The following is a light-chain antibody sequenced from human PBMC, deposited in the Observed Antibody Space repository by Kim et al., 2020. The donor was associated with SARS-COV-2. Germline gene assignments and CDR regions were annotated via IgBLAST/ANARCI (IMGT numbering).Light chain of an antibody. J-gene: IGLJ1*01. CDR2: EVS. Sequence: QSALTQPPSASGSPGQSVTISCTGTSSDVGGYNYVSWYQQHPGKAPKLMIYEVSKRPSGVPDRFSGSKSGNTASLTVSGLQAEDEADYYCSSYVGRQGYVFGNGTKVTVL. CDR1: SSDVGGYNY. CDR3: SSYVGRQGYV. V-gene: IGLV2-8*01.